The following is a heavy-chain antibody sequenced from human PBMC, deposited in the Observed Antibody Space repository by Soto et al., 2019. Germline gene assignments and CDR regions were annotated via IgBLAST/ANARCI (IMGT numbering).Heavy chain of an antibody. D-gene: IGHD2-15*01. CDR1: GFTFSSYA. CDR2: ISYDGSNK. V-gene: IGHV3-30-3*01. Sequence: GGSLRLSCAASGFTFSSYAMHWVRQAPGKGLEWVAVISYDGSNKYYADSVKGRFTISRDNSKNTLYLQMNSLRAEDTAVYYCARALQTVVNVHYGMDVWGQGTTVTVSS. J-gene: IGHJ6*02. CDR3: ARALQTVVNVHYGMDV.